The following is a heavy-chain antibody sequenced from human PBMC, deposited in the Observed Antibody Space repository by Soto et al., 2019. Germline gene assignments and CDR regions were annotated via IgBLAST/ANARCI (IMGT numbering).Heavy chain of an antibody. J-gene: IGHJ4*02. Sequence: GESLKISCGASGFTSSSSAMTWVRQAPGKGLDWVSAITESGDGTFYADSVEGRFTISRDNSKNTLFLQMNSLTIEDTALYYCATSIGALNEYWGQGILVTVSS. CDR2: ITESGDGT. V-gene: IGHV3-23*01. D-gene: IGHD3-16*01. CDR3: ATSIGALNEY. CDR1: GFTSSSSA.